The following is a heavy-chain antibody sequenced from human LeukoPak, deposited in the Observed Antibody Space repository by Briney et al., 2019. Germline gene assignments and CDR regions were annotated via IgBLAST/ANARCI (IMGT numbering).Heavy chain of an antibody. CDR1: EFTFSSYW. CDR3: ARTSGSYWGWFDL. D-gene: IGHD1-26*01. Sequence: GGSLRLSCVASEFTFSSYWMSWVRQAPGKGLEWVANMKQDGSEKYYVDSVKGRFTISRDNAKKSLYLQMNNLRAEDTAVYYCARTSGSYWGWFDLWGQGTLVTVSS. V-gene: IGHV3-7*01. J-gene: IGHJ5*02. CDR2: MKQDGSEK.